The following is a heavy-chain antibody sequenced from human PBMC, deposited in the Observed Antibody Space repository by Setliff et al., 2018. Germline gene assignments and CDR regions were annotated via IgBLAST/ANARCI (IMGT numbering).Heavy chain of an antibody. CDR1: GDSISTGINY. J-gene: IGHJ4*02. CDR2: IDRSGNT. CDR3: ARFYGDYQFDY. D-gene: IGHD4-17*01. Sequence: SETLSFTCTVSGDSISTGINYWSWIRQPAGKGLEWIGHIDRSGNTNFNPSLKSRVTISGDRSKNQFSLELSSVTAADTAVYYCARFYGDYQFDYWGQGTLVTVSS. V-gene: IGHV4-61*09.